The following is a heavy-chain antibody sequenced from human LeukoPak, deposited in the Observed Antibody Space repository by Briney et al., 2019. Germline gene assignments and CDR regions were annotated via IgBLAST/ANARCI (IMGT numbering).Heavy chain of an antibody. Sequence: GGSLRLSCAASGFTFRSHAMSWVRQAPGKGLEWVSNILNSGDTKYYADSVKGRFTISRDNSKNTLYLQMNSLRAEDTAVYYCAKVDTIVATIGALFDYWGQGTLVTVSS. CDR2: ILNSGDTK. CDR3: AKVDTIVATIGALFDY. V-gene: IGHV3-23*01. D-gene: IGHD5-12*01. CDR1: GFTFRSHA. J-gene: IGHJ4*02.